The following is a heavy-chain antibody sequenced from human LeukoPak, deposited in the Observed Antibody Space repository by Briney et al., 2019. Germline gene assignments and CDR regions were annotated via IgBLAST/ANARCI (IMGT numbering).Heavy chain of an antibody. J-gene: IGHJ6*02. CDR1: GFTFSSYE. CDR3: ATYTHWVAGDV. CDR2: ISSSGSTI. D-gene: IGHD3-16*01. Sequence: PGGSLRLSCAASGFTFSSYEMNWVRQAPGKGLEWVSYISSSGSTIYYADSVKGRFTISRDNARNSLYLQMSSLRAEDTAVYYCATYTHWVAGDVWGQGTTVTVSS. V-gene: IGHV3-48*03.